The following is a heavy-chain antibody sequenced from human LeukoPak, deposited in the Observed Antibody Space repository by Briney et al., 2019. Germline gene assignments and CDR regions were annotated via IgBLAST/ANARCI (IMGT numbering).Heavy chain of an antibody. J-gene: IGHJ4*02. CDR1: GFTFTDYY. D-gene: IGHD3-16*01. CDR3: ARVDYSHVDS. V-gene: IGHV4-38-2*01. CDR2: VYHTGST. Sequence: PGGSLRLSCAASGFTFTDYYMSWIRQAPGKGLEWIGSVYHTGSTFHNPSLKSRVTITVDTSKNQFSLKLSSVTAADTAVYYCARVDYSHVDSWGQGTLVTVSS.